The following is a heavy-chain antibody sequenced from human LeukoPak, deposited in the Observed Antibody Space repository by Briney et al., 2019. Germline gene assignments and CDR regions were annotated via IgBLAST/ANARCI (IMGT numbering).Heavy chain of an antibody. CDR3: ARIVSYGDYDYYYYYGMDV. CDR2: INHSGST. D-gene: IGHD4-17*01. V-gene: IGHV4-34*01. J-gene: IGHJ6*02. CDR1: GGSFSGYY. Sequence: SETLSLTCAVYGGSFSGYYWSWIRQPPGKGLEWIGEINHSGSTNYNPSLKSRVTISVDTSKNQFSLKLSSVTAADTAVYYCARIVSYGDYDYYYYYGMDVWSQGTTVTVSS.